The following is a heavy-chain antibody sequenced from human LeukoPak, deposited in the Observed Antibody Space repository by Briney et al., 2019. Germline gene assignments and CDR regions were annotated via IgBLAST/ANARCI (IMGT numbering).Heavy chain of an antibody. D-gene: IGHD3-22*01. J-gene: IGHJ4*02. V-gene: IGHV3-30*02. CDR1: GITFRSYG. CDR2: IWYDGSNK. Sequence: GGSLRLSCAASGITFRSYGMHWVRQAPGKGLEWVAFIWYDGSNKYYADSVKGRFTISRDNSRNTLYLQMNSLRAEDTAVYYCAKNPYYDSSGPPDYWGQGTLVTVSS. CDR3: AKNPYYDSSGPPDY.